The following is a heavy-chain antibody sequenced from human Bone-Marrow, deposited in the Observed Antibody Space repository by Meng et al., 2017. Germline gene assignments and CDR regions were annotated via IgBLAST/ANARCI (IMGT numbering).Heavy chain of an antibody. J-gene: IGHJ4*02. CDR3: ARVHAGVKVVAGLIDY. Sequence: GESLKISCAASGFTFSSYWMSWVRQAPGKGLEWVANIKQDGSEKYYVDSVKGRFTISRDNSKHSLYLQMNSLRAEDTAVYYCARVHAGVKVVAGLIDYWGQGTLVTVSS. CDR1: GFTFSSYW. CDR2: IKQDGSEK. V-gene: IGHV3-7*01. D-gene: IGHD6-19*01.